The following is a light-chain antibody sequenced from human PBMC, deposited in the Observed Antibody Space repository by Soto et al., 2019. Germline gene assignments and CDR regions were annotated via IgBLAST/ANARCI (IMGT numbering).Light chain of an antibody. CDR2: EVS. CDR1: SDDVGAFNY. CDR3: TSYASSVNYV. V-gene: IGLV2-14*01. Sequence: QSALTQPASVSGSPGQSITISCTGTSDDVGAFNYVSWYQQHPGKAPKLMIFEVSRRPLGVSNRFSGSKSGNTASLTISGLQAEDEAYYYCTSYASSVNYVFGTGTKLTVL. J-gene: IGLJ1*01.